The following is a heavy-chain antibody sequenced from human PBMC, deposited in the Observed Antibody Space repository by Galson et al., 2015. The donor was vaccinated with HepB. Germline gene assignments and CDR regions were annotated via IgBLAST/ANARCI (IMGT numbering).Heavy chain of an antibody. V-gene: IGHV1-69*06. D-gene: IGHD3-16*01. CDR2: IIPIFGTA. CDR1: GGTFSSYA. CDR3: ARDTSGGLWGFDP. Sequence: SVKVSCKASGGTFSSYAISWVRQAPGQGLEWMGGIIPIFGTANYAQKFQGRVTITADKSTSTAYMELSSLRSEDTAVYYCARDTSGGLWGFDPWGQGTLVTVSS. J-gene: IGHJ5*02.